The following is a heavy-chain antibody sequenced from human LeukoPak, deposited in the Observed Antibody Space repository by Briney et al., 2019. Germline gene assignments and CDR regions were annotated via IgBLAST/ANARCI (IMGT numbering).Heavy chain of an antibody. CDR3: VKAPVTTCSGAYCYPFDY. D-gene: IGHD2-15*01. V-gene: IGHV3-23*01. Sequence: PGGPLRLSCAASGFTLSSYAMSWVRQGPGKGLEWVSAISVSGNTYHADSVKGRFTISRDSYKNTLYLQMNSLRAEDAAVYYCVKAPVTTCSGAYCYPFDYWGQGTLVTVSS. CDR1: GFTLSSYA. J-gene: IGHJ4*02. CDR2: ISVSGNT.